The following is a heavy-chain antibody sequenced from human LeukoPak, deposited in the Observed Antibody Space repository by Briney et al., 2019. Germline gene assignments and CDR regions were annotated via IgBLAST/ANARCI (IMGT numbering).Heavy chain of an antibody. CDR1: GTTSSSYG. D-gene: IGHD3-10*01. CDR3: AKDLKAGSGSYYKGPVGY. V-gene: IGHV3-33*06. J-gene: IGHJ4*02. Sequence: GGFMSSSCAAAGTTSSSYGLHCGRPAPGKVLGGAAVIWDDGTNKYYADSVKGRFTISRDNSKNTLYLQMNSLRAEDTAVYYCAKDLKAGSGSYYKGPVGYWGQGTLVTVSS. CDR2: IWDDGTNK.